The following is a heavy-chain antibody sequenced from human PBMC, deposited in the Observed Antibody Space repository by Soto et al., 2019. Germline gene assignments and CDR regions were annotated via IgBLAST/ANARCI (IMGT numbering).Heavy chain of an antibody. Sequence: SETLSLTCSVSGGSLSRDRYYWSWIRQPPGAGLEWIGYIYFSGTTNYNPSLESRVTILVDSSKNQFSLKLSSVTAADTAVYYCAKHDSSGYGMGRRFFDYWGQGTLVTVSS. J-gene: IGHJ4*02. CDR3: AKHDSSGYGMGRRFFDY. CDR2: IYFSGTT. CDR1: GGSLSRDRYY. V-gene: IGHV4-61*01. D-gene: IGHD3-22*01.